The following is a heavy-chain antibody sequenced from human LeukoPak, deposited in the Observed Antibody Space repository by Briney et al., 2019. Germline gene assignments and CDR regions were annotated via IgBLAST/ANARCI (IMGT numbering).Heavy chain of an antibody. J-gene: IGHJ4*02. CDR3: ARWASGWGANFDY. CDR1: GGSISSGSYY. Sequence: SETLSLTCTVSGGSISSGSYYWSWIRQPAGKGLEWIGRIYTSGSTNYNPSLKSQVTTSVDTSKSQFTLKPSSVTAADTAVYYCARWASGWGANFDYWGQGTLVTVSS. V-gene: IGHV4-61*02. D-gene: IGHD6-19*01. CDR2: IYTSGST.